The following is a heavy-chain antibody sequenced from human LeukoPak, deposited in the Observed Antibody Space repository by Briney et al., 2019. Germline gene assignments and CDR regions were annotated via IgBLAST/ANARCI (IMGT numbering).Heavy chain of an antibody. CDR1: GYTYTSYY. CDR3: ARDPSPSGSFRGPFY. J-gene: IGHJ4*02. CDR2: INPSGGST. Sequence: ASVQVSCQASGYTYTSYYMHWVRQAPGQGLEWMGIINPSGGSTSYAQKFQGRVTMTRDTSTSTVYMELSSLRSEDTAVYYCARDPSPSGSFRGPFYWGQGTLVTVSS. D-gene: IGHD1-26*01. V-gene: IGHV1-46*01.